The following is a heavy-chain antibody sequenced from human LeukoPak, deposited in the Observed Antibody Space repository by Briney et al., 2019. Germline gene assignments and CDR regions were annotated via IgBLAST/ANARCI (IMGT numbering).Heavy chain of an antibody. CDR2: IYYSGST. CDR3: ARDSRGSYPHRRDY. D-gene: IGHD1-26*01. J-gene: IGHJ4*02. CDR1: GGSISSSSYY. Sequence: SETLSLTCTVSGGSISSSSYYWGWIRQPPGKGLEWIGSIYYSGSTYYNPSLKSRVTISVDTSKNQFSLKLSSVTAADTAVYYCARDSRGSYPHRRDYWGQGTLVTVSS. V-gene: IGHV4-39*07.